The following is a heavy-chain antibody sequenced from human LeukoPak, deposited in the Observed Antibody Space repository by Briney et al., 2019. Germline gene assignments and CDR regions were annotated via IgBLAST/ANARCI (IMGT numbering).Heavy chain of an antibody. Sequence: SETLSLTCAVSGYSISSGYYWGCIRQPPGKGLEWIESIYHSGSTYYNPSLKSRGTISVDTSKNQFSLKLTCVTAADTAVYCCARLPYGWGSYLYWGQGTLVTVSS. J-gene: IGHJ4*02. CDR3: ARLPYGWGSYLY. CDR2: IYHSGST. CDR1: GYSISSGYY. V-gene: IGHV4-38-2*01. D-gene: IGHD3-10*01.